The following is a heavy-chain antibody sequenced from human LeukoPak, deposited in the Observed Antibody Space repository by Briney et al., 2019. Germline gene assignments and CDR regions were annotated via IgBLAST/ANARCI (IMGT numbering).Heavy chain of an antibody. CDR1: GFTFSSYA. CDR2: ISGSGGST. D-gene: IGHD6-19*01. J-gene: IGHJ4*02. CDR3: AKDDGQWLYAFDY. Sequence: GGSLRLSCAASGFTFSSYAMSWVRQAPGKGLEWVSAISGSGGSTYYADSVKGRFTISRDNSKNTLYLQMNSLRAEDTAVYYRAKDDGQWLYAFDYWGQGTLVTVSS. V-gene: IGHV3-23*01.